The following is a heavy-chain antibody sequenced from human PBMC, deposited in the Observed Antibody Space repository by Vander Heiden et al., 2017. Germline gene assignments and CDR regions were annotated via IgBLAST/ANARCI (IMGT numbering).Heavy chain of an antibody. D-gene: IGHD2-8*01. CDR3: VRRTGYCNNGVCYFDY. Sequence: EVQLVQSGAEVKKPGESLKISCKGFGYSFTTYWIGWVRQMPGKGLEWMGKMYPGDSDTRYSPSFEGQVTMSADKSSSTAYLQWSSLKASDTAIYYCVRRTGYCNNGVCYFDYWGQGTLVTVSS. J-gene: IGHJ4*02. CDR2: MYPGDSDT. CDR1: GYSFTTYW. V-gene: IGHV5-51*01.